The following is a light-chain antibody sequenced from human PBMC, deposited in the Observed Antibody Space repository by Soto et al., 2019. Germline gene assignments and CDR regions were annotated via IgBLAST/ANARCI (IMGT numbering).Light chain of an antibody. J-gene: IGKJ2*01. CDR1: QSVSSSY. CDR2: GAS. Sequence: EIVLTQSPGTLSLSPGERATLSCRASQSVSSSYLAWYQQKSGQAPRLLIAGASSRATGIPDRFSGSGSGTDFTLTISRLEPEDFAVYYCQQYGSSPYTFGQGTKLESK. CDR3: QQYGSSPYT. V-gene: IGKV3-20*01.